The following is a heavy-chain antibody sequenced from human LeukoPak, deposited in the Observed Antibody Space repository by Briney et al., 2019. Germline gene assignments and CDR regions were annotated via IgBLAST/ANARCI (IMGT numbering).Heavy chain of an antibody. CDR1: GFTFSGFV. CDR2: ISGSDGST. D-gene: IGHD6-19*01. CDR3: AKDQEISSGWPLDY. V-gene: IGHV3-23*01. Sequence: GRSLRLSCAASGFTFSGFVLHWVRQAPGKGLEWVSGISGSDGSTYYADSVQGRFTISRDKSKNTLYLQMNSLRAEDTAVYYCAKDQEISSGWPLDYWGQGTLVTVSS. J-gene: IGHJ4*02.